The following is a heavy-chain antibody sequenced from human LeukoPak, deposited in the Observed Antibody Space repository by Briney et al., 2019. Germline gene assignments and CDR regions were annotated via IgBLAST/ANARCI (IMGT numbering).Heavy chain of an antibody. D-gene: IGHD3-3*01. J-gene: IGHJ6*03. CDR3: ARESSFWSGYYYYYYMDV. Sequence: GGSLRLSCAASGFTFSSYSMNWVRQAPGKGLEWVSSISSSSSYIYYADSVKGRFTISRDNAKNSLYLQMNSLRAEDTAVYYCARESSFWSGYYYYYYMDVWGKGTTVTVSS. V-gene: IGHV3-21*01. CDR1: GFTFSSYS. CDR2: ISSSSSYI.